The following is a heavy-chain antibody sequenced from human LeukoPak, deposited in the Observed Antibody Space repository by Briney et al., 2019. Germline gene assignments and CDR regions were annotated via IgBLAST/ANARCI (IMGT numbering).Heavy chain of an antibody. CDR3: ARVGYTSYYYGMDV. Sequence: GGSLRLSCAASGFTFSSYAMHWVSQAPGKGLEYVSAISSNGGSTYYANSVKGRFTISRDNSKNTLYLQMGSLRAEDMAVYYCARVGYTSYYYGMDVWGQGTTVTVSS. D-gene: IGHD6-13*01. CDR2: ISSNGGST. J-gene: IGHJ6*02. CDR1: GFTFSSYA. V-gene: IGHV3-64*01.